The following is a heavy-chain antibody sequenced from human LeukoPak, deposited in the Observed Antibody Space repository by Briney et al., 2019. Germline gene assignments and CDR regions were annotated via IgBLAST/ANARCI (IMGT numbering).Heavy chain of an antibody. CDR3: AKDKGLYSSGLCDY. J-gene: IGHJ4*02. Sequence: PGGSLRLSCAASGFTFSSYAMSWVRQAPGKGLEWVSAISGSGGSTYYADSVKGRFTISRDNSKNTLYLQMNSLRAEDTAVYYCAKDKGLYSSGLCDYWGQGTLVTVSS. V-gene: IGHV3-23*01. CDR1: GFTFSSYA. CDR2: ISGSGGST. D-gene: IGHD6-19*01.